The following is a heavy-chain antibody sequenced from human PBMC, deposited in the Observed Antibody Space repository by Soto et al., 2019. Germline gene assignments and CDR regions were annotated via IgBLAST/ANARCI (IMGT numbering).Heavy chain of an antibody. V-gene: IGHV3-74*01. CDR1: GFTFSNFW. CDR2: INGDGSST. J-gene: IGHJ3*01. Sequence: QLVESGGGLVQPGGSLRLSCAASGFTFSNFWMHWVRQAPGKGPVWVSRINGDGSSTSHADSVKGRFTISRDNAENTLFLQMSGLRAEDTAVYYCARAQLLPDDAFDAWDRGTVVTVSS. CDR3: ARAQLLPDDAFDA. D-gene: IGHD2-2*01.